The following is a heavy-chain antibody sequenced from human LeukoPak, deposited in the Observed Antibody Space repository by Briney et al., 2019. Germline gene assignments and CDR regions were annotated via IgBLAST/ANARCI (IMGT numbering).Heavy chain of an antibody. CDR2: IYSGGST. J-gene: IGHJ4*02. CDR3: ARGSGRGVPRYYYDSSGYYSL. CDR1: GFTFSSYS. D-gene: IGHD3-22*01. V-gene: IGHV3-66*01. Sequence: GGSLRLSCAASGFTFSSYSMNWVRQAPGKGLEWVSIIYSGGSTFYADSVKGRFTISRDNSKDTLYLQMNSLRAEDTAVYYCARGSGRGVPRYYYDSSGYYSLWGQGTLVTVSS.